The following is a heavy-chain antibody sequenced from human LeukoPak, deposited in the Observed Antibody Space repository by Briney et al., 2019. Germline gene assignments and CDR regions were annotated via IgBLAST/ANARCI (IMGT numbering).Heavy chain of an antibody. CDR3: TTGATMIVVEEVDY. Sequence: GGSLRLSCAASVFTFSNAWMSWVRQAPGKGLEWVGRIKSKTDGGTTDYAAPVKGRFTISRDDSKNTLYLQMNSLKTEDTAVYYCTTGATMIVVEEVDYWGQGTLVTVSS. J-gene: IGHJ4*02. CDR1: VFTFSNAW. V-gene: IGHV3-15*01. D-gene: IGHD3-22*01. CDR2: IKSKTDGGTT.